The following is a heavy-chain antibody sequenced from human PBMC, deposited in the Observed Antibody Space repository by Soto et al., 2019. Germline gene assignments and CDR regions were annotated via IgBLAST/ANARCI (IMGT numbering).Heavy chain of an antibody. V-gene: IGHV4-39*01. CDR1: GGSISSSSYY. Sequence: QLQLQESGPGLVKPSETLSLTCTVSGGSISSSSYYWGWIRQPPGKGLEWIGSIYYSGSTYYTPALKSRVTISVDTSKNQGSLKLSSVTAADTAVYYCARLLGYYYDSSGYPDSWGQGTLVTVSS. CDR3: ARLLGYYYDSSGYPDS. J-gene: IGHJ5*01. CDR2: IYYSGST. D-gene: IGHD3-22*01.